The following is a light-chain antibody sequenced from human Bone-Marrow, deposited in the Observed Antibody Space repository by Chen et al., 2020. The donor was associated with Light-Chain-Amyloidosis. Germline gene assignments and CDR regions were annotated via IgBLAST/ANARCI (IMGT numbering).Light chain of an antibody. CDR1: NSDVGNYNL. V-gene: IGLV2-23*01. CDR3: CAYTGSSTWV. CDR2: GDF. Sequence: QSALTQPASVSGSPGQSITIPCTASNSDVGNYNLVSWYQHHPCKAPKLIIYGDFKRPSGVSNRFSGSKSGNTASLTISGLQNEDEAHYHCCAYTGSSTWVFGGGTKLTVL. J-gene: IGLJ3*02.